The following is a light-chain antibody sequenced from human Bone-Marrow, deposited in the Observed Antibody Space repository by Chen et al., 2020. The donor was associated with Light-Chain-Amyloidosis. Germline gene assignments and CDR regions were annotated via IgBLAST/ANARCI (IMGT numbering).Light chain of an antibody. Sequence: QAVVTQEPSLTVSPGGTVTLTCGSNTGAVTSGHYPYWFQQKPGQAPRTLIYETSNRHSWTPARFSGSLVGGKAALTLSGAQPEDEADYYCLLSYSGARVFGGGTKLTVL. CDR3: LLSYSGARV. CDR2: ETS. J-gene: IGLJ3*02. V-gene: IGLV7-46*01. CDR1: TGAVTSGHY.